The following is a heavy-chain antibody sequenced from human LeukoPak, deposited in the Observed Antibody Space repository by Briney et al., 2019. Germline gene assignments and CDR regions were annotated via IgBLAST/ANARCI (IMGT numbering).Heavy chain of an antibody. D-gene: IGHD3-22*01. V-gene: IGHV4-38-2*01. Sequence: SETLSLTCAVSGYSISDGYHWGWIRQPPGKGLEWIGSIYLDGTTYYNSSLKSRITMSVDTSKNQFSLKLNSVTAADTAVYYCARTPFKTPYSYGSGGYFLDYWGQGTLVTVSS. J-gene: IGHJ4*02. CDR1: GYSISDGYH. CDR2: IYLDGTT. CDR3: ARTPFKTPYSYGSGGYFLDY.